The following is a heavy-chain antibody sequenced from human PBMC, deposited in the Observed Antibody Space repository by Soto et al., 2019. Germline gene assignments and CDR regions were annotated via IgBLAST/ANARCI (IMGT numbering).Heavy chain of an antibody. J-gene: IGHJ4*02. CDR1: GFTFSNYG. CDR2: IWYDGSNK. D-gene: IGHD3-10*01. Sequence: PGGSLRLSCAASGFTFSNYGMHWVRQAPGKGLEWVAIIWYDGSNKYYADSVKSRFTISRDNSKNTVYLQMNSLRAEDTAMYYCAAGEPLDYRGQGTLVTVSS. CDR3: AAGEPLDY. V-gene: IGHV3-33*01.